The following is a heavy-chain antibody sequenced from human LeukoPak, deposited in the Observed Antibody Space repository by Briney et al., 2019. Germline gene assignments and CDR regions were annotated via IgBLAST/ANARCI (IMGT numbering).Heavy chain of an antibody. Sequence: GGSLRLSCAASGFTFSSYWMSWVRQAPGKGLEWVANIKQDGSEKYYVDSVKGRFTISRDNAKNSLYLQMNSLRAEDTAVYYCAKDPLYGSGGSCSATYYFDYWAREPWSPSPQ. V-gene: IGHV3-7*03. CDR3: AKDPLYGSGGSCSATYYFDY. CDR1: GFTFSSYW. J-gene: IGHJ4*02. CDR2: IKQDGSEK. D-gene: IGHD2-15*01.